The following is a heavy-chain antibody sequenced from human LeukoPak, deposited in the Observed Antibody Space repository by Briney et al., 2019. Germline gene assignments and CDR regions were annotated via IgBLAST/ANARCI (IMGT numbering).Heavy chain of an antibody. CDR2: MNPNSGNT. CDR3: ARKGARYQLLYWFDP. J-gene: IGHJ5*01. V-gene: IGHV1-8*02. Sequence: ASVKVSCKASGYTFTSYYMHWVRQAPGQGLEWMGWMNPNSGNTGYAQKFQGRVTMTRNTSISTAYMELSSLRSEDTAVYYCARKGARYQLLYWFDPWGRGTLVTVSS. D-gene: IGHD2-2*01. CDR1: GYTFTSYY.